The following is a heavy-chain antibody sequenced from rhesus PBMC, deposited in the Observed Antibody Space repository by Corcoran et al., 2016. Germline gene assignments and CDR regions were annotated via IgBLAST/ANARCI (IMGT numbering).Heavy chain of an antibody. CDR1: GDSFSSYW. CDR3: ARVGAAAGRYFDY. CDR2: IYGTTGTT. D-gene: IGHD6-25*01. Sequence: QVQLQESGPGLVKPSETLSLTCPVSGDSFSSYWWGWIRQPPGRGLEWIGTIYGTTGTTEYNPSLKSRATISRDTSKNQFSLRLTSVTAADTAVYYCARVGAAAGRYFDYWGQGVLVTVSS. V-gene: IGHV4-160*01. J-gene: IGHJ4*01.